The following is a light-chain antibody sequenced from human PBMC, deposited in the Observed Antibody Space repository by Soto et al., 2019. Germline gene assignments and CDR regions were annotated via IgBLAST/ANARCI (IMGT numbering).Light chain of an antibody. V-gene: IGKV1-5*03. J-gene: IGKJ2*02. Sequence: DIPMTQSPSTLSASVGDRVTITCRASQSISSWLAWYQQKPGKAPKLLIYKASSLESGVPSRFSGSGSGTEFTLTISSLQPDDFATYYCQQYNSYSRGTFGQGTKLEIK. CDR1: QSISSW. CDR3: QQYNSYSRGT. CDR2: KAS.